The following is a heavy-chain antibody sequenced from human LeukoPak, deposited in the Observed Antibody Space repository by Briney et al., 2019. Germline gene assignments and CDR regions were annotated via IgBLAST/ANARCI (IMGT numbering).Heavy chain of an antibody. CDR2: IIPIFGIA. D-gene: IGHD4-23*01. CDR1: GGTFTSYA. V-gene: IGHV1-69*17. J-gene: IGHJ4*02. Sequence: GASVKVSCKASGGTFTSYAISWVRQAPGQGLEWMGRIIPIFGIANYAQKFQGRVTITADKSTSTAYMELNSLRSEDTAVYYCARCPGLTTVVNGSPLDYWGQGTLVTVSS. CDR3: ARCPGLTTVVNGSPLDY.